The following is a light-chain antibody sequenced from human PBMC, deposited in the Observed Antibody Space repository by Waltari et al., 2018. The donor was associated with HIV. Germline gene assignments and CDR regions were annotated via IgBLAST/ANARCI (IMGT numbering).Light chain of an antibody. J-gene: IGKJ4*01. CDR1: QRVDTF. CDR3: QQRADWPLT. V-gene: IGKV3-11*01. CDR2: DAS. Sequence: DIVLTQSPVTLSLSLGERATLSCRASQRVDTFLAWYQQRPGQAPRLLIYDASRRASGIPARFSGTGSGTDYTLTISSVETEDFAVYYCQQRADWPLTFGGGTRVDIK.